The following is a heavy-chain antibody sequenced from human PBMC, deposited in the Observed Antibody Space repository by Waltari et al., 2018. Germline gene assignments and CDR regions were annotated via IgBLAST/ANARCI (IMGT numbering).Heavy chain of an antibody. Sequence: QVQLVQSGAEVKKPGASVKVSCKASGYTFISHGISWVRQAPGQGPEWMGWISAYNGNTNYAQKFQGRVTMTTHTSTSTAYMELRSLRSDDTAVYYCARGGGFNIAARPEPYWYFDLWGRGTLVTVSS. J-gene: IGHJ2*01. D-gene: IGHD6-6*01. V-gene: IGHV1-18*01. CDR1: GYTFISHG. CDR2: ISAYNGNT. CDR3: ARGGGFNIAARPEPYWYFDL.